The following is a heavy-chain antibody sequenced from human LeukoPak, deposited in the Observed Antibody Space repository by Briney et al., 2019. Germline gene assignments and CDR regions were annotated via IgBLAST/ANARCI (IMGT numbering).Heavy chain of an antibody. CDR3: AGVRLTDCSSTSCYFNWFDP. Sequence: SETLSLTCTVSGGSISSGGYYWSWIRQPPGKGLEWIGYSYHSGSTYYNPSLKSRVTISVDTSKNQFSLKLSSVTAADTAVYYCAGVRLTDCSSTSCYFNWFDPWGQGTLVTVSS. D-gene: IGHD2-2*01. CDR2: SYHSGST. CDR1: GGSISSGGYY. J-gene: IGHJ5*02. V-gene: IGHV4-30-2*01.